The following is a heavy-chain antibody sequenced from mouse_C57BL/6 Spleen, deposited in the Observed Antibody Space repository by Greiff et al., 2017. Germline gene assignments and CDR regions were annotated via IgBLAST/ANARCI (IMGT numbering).Heavy chain of an antibody. CDR1: GYTFTDYE. J-gene: IGHJ4*01. CDR2: IDPETGGT. D-gene: IGHD2-1*01. V-gene: IGHV1-15*01. Sequence: LVESGAELVRPGASVTLSCKASGYTFTDYEMHWVKQTPVHGLEWIGAIDPETGGTAYNQKFKGKAILTADKSSSTAYMELRSLTSEDSAVYYCTRSGNYPYAMDYWGQGTSVTVSS. CDR3: TRSGNYPYAMDY.